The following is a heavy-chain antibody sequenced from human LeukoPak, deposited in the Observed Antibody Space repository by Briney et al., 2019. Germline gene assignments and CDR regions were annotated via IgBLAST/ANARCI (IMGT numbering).Heavy chain of an antibody. J-gene: IGHJ4*02. CDR3: ARDCSNGVCFPRDY. CDR1: GYTISTYG. D-gene: IGHD2-8*01. V-gene: IGHV1-18*01. CDR2: ITTYNGDK. Sequence: ASVKVSCKASGYTISTYGISWVRRAPGQGLEWVGWITTYNGDKKYSQKFEDRVTMTTDTSTSTYYMELRSLRSDDTAIYYCARDCSNGVCFPRDYWGQGTLVTVST.